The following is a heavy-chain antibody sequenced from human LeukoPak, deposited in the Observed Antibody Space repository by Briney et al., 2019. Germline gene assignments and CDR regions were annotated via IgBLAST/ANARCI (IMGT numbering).Heavy chain of an antibody. D-gene: IGHD2-15*01. CDR2: ISGSGGST. CDR1: GFTFSSYA. V-gene: IGHV3-23*01. CDR3: ARDEHCSGGSCLNWFDP. J-gene: IGHJ5*02. Sequence: GGSLRLSCAASGFTFSSYAMNWVRQAPGKGLEWVSAISGSGGSTYYADSVKGRFTISRDNSKNTLYLQMNSLRAEDTAVYYCARDEHCSGGSCLNWFDPWGQGTLVTVSS.